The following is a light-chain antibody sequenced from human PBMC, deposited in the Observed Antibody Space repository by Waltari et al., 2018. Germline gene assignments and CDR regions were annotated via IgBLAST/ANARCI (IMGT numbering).Light chain of an antibody. CDR1: SSHIGGHNF. J-gene: IGLJ1*01. Sequence: QSALTQPPSASGSAGQSVTISCTGTSSHIGGHNFVSWYQQHPGKVPKLIISEVNKRPSGVPDRFSGSKSGNTASLTVSGLQAEDEADYYCSSYAGTKNPYVFGTGTKVTVL. V-gene: IGLV2-8*01. CDR3: SSYAGTKNPYV. CDR2: EVN.